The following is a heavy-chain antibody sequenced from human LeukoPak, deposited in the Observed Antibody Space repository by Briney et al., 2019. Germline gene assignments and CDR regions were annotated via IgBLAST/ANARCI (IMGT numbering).Heavy chain of an antibody. V-gene: IGHV3-11*01. J-gene: IGHJ3*02. CDR1: GFTFSDYY. CDR2: ISSSGSTR. CDR3: ARTAYYYDSSGYDDAFDI. D-gene: IGHD3-22*01. Sequence: GGSLRLSCASGFTFSDYYMSWIRQAPGKGLEWVSHISSSGSTRYYADSVEGRFTISRDNAKNSLYLQMNSLRAEDTAVYYCARTAYYYDSSGYDDAFDIWGQGTMVTVSS.